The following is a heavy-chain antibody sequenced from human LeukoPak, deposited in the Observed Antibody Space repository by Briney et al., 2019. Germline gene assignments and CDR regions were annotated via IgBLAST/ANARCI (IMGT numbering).Heavy chain of an antibody. Sequence: PGGSLRLSCAASGLTFSSYAMHWVRQAPGKGLEWVAVISYDGSNKYYADSVKGRFTISRDNSKNTLYLQMNSLRAEDTAVYYCARVIAARPRLGLGYFDYWGQGTLVTVSS. D-gene: IGHD6-6*01. CDR1: GLTFSSYA. CDR2: ISYDGSNK. CDR3: ARVIAARPRLGLGYFDY. V-gene: IGHV3-30-3*01. J-gene: IGHJ4*02.